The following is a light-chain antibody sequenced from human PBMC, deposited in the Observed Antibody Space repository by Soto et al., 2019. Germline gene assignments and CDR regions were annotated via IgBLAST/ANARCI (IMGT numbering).Light chain of an antibody. CDR2: DAS. J-gene: IGKJ1*01. Sequence: EIVLTHSPATLSLSPWEIATLSCRASQSVSRYLAWYQQKPGQAPRLLIYDASNRAIGIPARFSGSGSGTDFTLTISSLQSEDFAVYYCQQYGSSGTFGQGTKVDIK. V-gene: IGKV3-11*01. CDR3: QQYGSSGT. CDR1: QSVSRY.